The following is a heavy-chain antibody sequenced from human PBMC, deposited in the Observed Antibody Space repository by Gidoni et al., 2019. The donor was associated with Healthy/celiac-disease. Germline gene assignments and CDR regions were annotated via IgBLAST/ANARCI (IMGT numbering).Heavy chain of an antibody. V-gene: IGHV1-18*01. J-gene: IGHJ6*02. Sequence: QVQLVQSGAEVKKPGASAKVSCKASGYTFTCYGISWVRQAPGQGLERMGWISAYNGNTNYAQKLQGRVTMTTDTSTSTAYMELRSLRSDDTAVYYCARVEMAYNSYYGMDVWGQGTTVTVSS. D-gene: IGHD1-1*01. CDR3: ARVEMAYNSYYGMDV. CDR2: ISAYNGNT. CDR1: GYTFTCYG.